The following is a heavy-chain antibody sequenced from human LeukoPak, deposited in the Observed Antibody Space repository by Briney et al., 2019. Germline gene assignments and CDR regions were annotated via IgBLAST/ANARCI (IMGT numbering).Heavy chain of an antibody. D-gene: IGHD2-15*01. CDR1: GGSFSGYY. Sequence: ETLSLTCAVYGGSFSGYYWSWIRQPPGKGLEWVSSISSSSSYIYYADSVKGRFTISRDNAKNSLYLQMNSLRAEDTAVYYCARDLCSGGSCYLDYWGQGTLVTVSS. J-gene: IGHJ4*02. V-gene: IGHV3-21*01. CDR3: ARDLCSGGSCYLDY. CDR2: ISSSSSYI.